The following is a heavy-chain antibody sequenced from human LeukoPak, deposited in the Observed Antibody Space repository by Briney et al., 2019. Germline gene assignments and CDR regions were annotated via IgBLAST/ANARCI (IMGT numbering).Heavy chain of an antibody. CDR2: INAGNGNT. J-gene: IGHJ4*02. V-gene: IGHV1-3*01. D-gene: IGHD6-19*01. CDR1: GYTFTSYA. Sequence: ASVKVSCKASGYTFTSYAMHWVRQAPGQRLEWMGWINAGNGNTKYSQKFQGRVTITRDTSASTAYMELSSLRSEDAAVYYCAREGYGSGWYYFDYWGQGTLVTVSS. CDR3: AREGYGSGWYYFDY.